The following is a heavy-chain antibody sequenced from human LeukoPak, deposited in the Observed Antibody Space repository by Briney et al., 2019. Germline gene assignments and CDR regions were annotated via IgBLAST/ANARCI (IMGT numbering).Heavy chain of an antibody. J-gene: IGHJ4*02. V-gene: IGHV3-21*01. CDR3: ARELNAVAHS. D-gene: IGHD6-19*01. CDR1: GFTFSSYS. CDR2: ISSSSSYI. Sequence: PGGSLRLSCAASGFTFSSYSLNWVRQAPGKGLEWVSSISSSSSYIYYADSVKGRFTISRDNAKNSLYLQMNSLRAEDTAVYYCARELNAVAHSWGQGTLVTVSS.